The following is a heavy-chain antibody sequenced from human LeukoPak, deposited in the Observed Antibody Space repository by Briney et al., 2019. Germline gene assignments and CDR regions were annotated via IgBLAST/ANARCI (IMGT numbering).Heavy chain of an antibody. D-gene: IGHD5-24*01. Sequence: PSETLSLTCTVSGGSISSSSYSWGWIRQPPGKGLEWIGSIYYSGSTYYNPSLKSRVTISVDTSKNQFSLKLSSVTAADTAVYYCARPRDGYNYVSELRWDYWGQGTLVTVSS. CDR3: ARPRDGYNYVSELRWDY. CDR1: GGSISSSSYS. V-gene: IGHV4-39*01. CDR2: IYYSGST. J-gene: IGHJ4*02.